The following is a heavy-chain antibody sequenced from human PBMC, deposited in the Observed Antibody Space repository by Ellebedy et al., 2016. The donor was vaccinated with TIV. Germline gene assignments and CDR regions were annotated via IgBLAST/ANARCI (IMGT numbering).Heavy chain of an antibody. V-gene: IGHV3-23*03. J-gene: IGHJ4*02. CDR2: IYNGAT. CDR1: GFTFSPNA. D-gene: IGHD3-3*02. Sequence: GGSLRLSCAASGFTFSPNAMSRVRQAPGKGLEWVSGIYNGATHYADSVKGRFTISRDNSKSMLYLQMTSLRSDDTAVYYCAKDLHYWSAADYWGQGTLVTVSS. CDR3: AKDLHYWSAADY.